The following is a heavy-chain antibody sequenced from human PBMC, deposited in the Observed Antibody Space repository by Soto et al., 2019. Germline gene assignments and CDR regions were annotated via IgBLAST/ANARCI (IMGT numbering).Heavy chain of an antibody. Sequence: EVQLVESGGGSVQPGGSLRLSCVASGFTLSTYWMDWVRQAPGKGLEWVANINQDGSEKHYVDSVKGRFTISRDNAKNSLYLQMRSLTAEDSALYYCSRSLDYWGQGALVTVSS. CDR1: GFTLSTYW. J-gene: IGHJ4*02. CDR2: INQDGSEK. CDR3: SRSLDY. V-gene: IGHV3-7*01.